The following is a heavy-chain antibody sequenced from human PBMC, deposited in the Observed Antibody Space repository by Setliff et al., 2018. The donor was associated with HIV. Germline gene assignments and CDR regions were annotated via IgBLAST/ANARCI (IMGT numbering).Heavy chain of an antibody. J-gene: IGHJ4*02. V-gene: IGHV1-2*06. CDR1: GYTFTDYS. D-gene: IGHD6-13*01. CDR3: ARGVKGIATTGKYYFDY. Sequence: ASVKVSCKASGYTFTDYSIHWVRQAPGQGLERVGRINPDSRGTNYAQTFQGRVTMTRDTSVSTAYMELSRLKSDDTAVFYCARGVKGIATTGKYYFDYWGQGTLVTVS. CDR2: INPDSRGT.